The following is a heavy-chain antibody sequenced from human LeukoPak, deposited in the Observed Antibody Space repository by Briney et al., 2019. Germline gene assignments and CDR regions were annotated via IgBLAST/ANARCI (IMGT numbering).Heavy chain of an antibody. Sequence: GGSLRLSCAASGFTFSSYAMRWVRQAPGKGLEWVSGINWNGGSTGYADSVKGRFTISRDNAKNSLYLQMNSLRAEDAALYYCARGLYYDSSGYYFPFGYWGQGTLVTVSS. CDR2: INWNGGST. J-gene: IGHJ4*02. V-gene: IGHV3-20*04. D-gene: IGHD3-22*01. CDR3: ARGLYYDSSGYYFPFGY. CDR1: GFTFSSYA.